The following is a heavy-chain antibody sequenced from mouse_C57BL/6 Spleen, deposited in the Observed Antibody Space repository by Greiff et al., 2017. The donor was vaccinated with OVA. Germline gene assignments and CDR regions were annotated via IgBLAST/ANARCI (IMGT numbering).Heavy chain of an antibody. Sequence: QVQLQQPGAELVKPGASVKLSCKASGYTFTSYWMHWVKQRPGQGLEWIGMIHPNSGSTKYNEKFKSKATLTVDKSSSTAYMQLSSLTSEDSAVSYCRVDIREIDYWGQGTTLTVSS. V-gene: IGHV1-64*01. J-gene: IGHJ2*01. CDR2: IHPNSGST. CDR3: RVDIREIDY. D-gene: IGHD1-1*01. CDR1: GYTFTSYW.